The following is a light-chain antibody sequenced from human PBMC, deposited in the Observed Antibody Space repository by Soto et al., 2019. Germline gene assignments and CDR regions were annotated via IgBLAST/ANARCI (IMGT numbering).Light chain of an antibody. J-gene: IGKJ2*01. V-gene: IGKV3-20*01. CDR2: GTS. Sequence: EIVLTQSPGTLSLSPGERATLSCRTSQTVSSTYLAWYQQKRGQAPRLLIYGTSNRATGIPDRFSGSGSGADVTLTISRLEPADFAVYHCQLYGSPPLDSFAQGTELEIK. CDR3: QLYGSPPLDS. CDR1: QTVSSTY.